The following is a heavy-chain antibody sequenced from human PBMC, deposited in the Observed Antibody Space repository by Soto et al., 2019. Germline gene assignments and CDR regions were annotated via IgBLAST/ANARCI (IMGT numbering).Heavy chain of an antibody. D-gene: IGHD5-18*01. Sequence: PGGSLRLSCAASGFTFSSYGMHWVRQAPGKGLEWVAVISYDGSNKYYADSVKGRFTISRDNSKNTLYLQMNSLRAEDTAVYYCAKDRVEYSYGYENYGMDVWGQGTTVTVSS. J-gene: IGHJ6*02. CDR2: ISYDGSNK. CDR1: GFTFSSYG. CDR3: AKDRVEYSYGYENYGMDV. V-gene: IGHV3-30*18.